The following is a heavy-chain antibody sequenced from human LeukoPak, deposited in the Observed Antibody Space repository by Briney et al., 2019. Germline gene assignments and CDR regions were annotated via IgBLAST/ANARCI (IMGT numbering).Heavy chain of an antibody. CDR2: IIPIFGTA. D-gene: IGHD7-27*01. Sequence: ASVKVSCKASGGTFSSYAISWVRQAPGQGLEWMGGIIPIFGTANYAQKFQGRVTITTDESTGTAYMELSSLRSEDTAVYYCARERLGRGFDYWGQGTLVTVSS. CDR3: ARERLGRGFDY. V-gene: IGHV1-69*05. CDR1: GGTFSSYA. J-gene: IGHJ4*02.